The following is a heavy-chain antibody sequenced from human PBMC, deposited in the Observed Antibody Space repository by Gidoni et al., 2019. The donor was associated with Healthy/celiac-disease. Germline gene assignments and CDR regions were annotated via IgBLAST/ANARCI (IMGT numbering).Heavy chain of an antibody. CDR1: GGTFSSYA. J-gene: IGHJ4*02. V-gene: IGHV1-69*01. CDR2: IIPIFGTA. D-gene: IGHD6-13*01. CDR3: ARAVGVGQQLGLFDY. Sequence: VKVSCKASGGTFSSYAISWVRQAPGQGLEWMGGIIPIFGTANYAQKFQGRVTITADESTSTAYMELSSLRSEDTAVYYCARAVGVGQQLGLFDYWGQGTLVTVSS.